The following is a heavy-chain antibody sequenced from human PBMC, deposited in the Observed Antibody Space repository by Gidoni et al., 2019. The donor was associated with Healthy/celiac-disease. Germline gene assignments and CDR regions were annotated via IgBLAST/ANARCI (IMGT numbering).Heavy chain of an antibody. CDR3: ARHVRLLSQFDP. CDR2: IYYRGST. J-gene: IGHJ5*02. V-gene: IGHV4-39*01. D-gene: IGHD2-2*01. Sequence: QLQLQESGPGLMTPSATLPLTCTVPGDFNSISSYYWGWIRQPPGKGLEWIGSIYYRGSTSYNPSLKSRVTISVDTSKNQFSLKLSSVTAADTAVYYCARHVRLLSQFDPWGQGTLVTVSS. CDR1: GDFNSISSYY.